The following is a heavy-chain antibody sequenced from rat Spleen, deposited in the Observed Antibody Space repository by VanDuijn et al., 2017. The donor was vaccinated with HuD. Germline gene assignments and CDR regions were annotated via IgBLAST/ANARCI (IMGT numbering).Heavy chain of an antibody. V-gene: IGHV5-27*01. CDR1: GFTFSDYA. CDR2: ISSAGGNT. CDR3: TTDSYFDGTYYPGGFDY. D-gene: IGHD1-12*02. Sequence: EVQLVESGGGLVQPGRSLKLSCAASGFTFSDYAMAWVRQAPTKGLEWVAYISSAGGNTYYRDSVRGRFTTSRDNAKSALYLQMDSLRSEDTATYYCTTDSYFDGTYYPGGFDYWGQGVMVTVSS. J-gene: IGHJ2*01.